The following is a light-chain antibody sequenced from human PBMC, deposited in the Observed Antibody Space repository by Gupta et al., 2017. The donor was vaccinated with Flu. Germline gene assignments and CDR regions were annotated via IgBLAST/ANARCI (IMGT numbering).Light chain of an antibody. V-gene: IGLV3-21*02. J-gene: IGLJ2*01. Sequence: SYVLTQTPPGSGAPGQTATSTCGGNNIRSDTVSWYQQKPGQDPVMVVVDVSDRPSGITERFSGSNSGNMATLPISSVEAGDEADDYCQVWESTRDHRFFGGGPKLTVL. CDR2: DVS. CDR1: NIRSDT. CDR3: QVWESTRDHRF.